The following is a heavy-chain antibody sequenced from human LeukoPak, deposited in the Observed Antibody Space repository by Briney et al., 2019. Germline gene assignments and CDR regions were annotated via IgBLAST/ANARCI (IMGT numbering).Heavy chain of an antibody. Sequence: SETLSLTCTVSGGSINSYYWSWIRQPPGKGLEWIGYIYYTGTTNYNPSLKSRVTISLDTSKNQFSLKLSSVTAADTAVYYCARGHDYGDYVGFDPWGQGTLVTVSS. V-gene: IGHV4-59*12. CDR1: GGSINSYY. D-gene: IGHD4-17*01. CDR2: IYYTGTT. J-gene: IGHJ5*02. CDR3: ARGHDYGDYVGFDP.